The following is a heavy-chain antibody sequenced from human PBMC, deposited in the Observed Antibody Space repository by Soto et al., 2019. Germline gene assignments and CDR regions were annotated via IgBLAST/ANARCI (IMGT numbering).Heavy chain of an antibody. Sequence: KACSSGLTGPVSHWLRRVLGQRIAWIGWINPNSGGTNYAQKLQGRDTMTRDTSISTAYMELSRLRSDDTAVYYCARDLQDLFGMLAGIPQGQH. CDR3: ARDLQDLFGMLAGIPQGQH. CDR2: INPNSGGT. CDR1: SSGLTGPV. V-gene: IGHV1-2*02. J-gene: IGHJ1*01. D-gene: IGHD2-21*01.